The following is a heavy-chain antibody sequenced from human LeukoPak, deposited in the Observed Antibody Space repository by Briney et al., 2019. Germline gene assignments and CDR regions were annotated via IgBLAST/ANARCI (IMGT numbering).Heavy chain of an antibody. CDR3: ARDWDYYGSGSPFDY. CDR1: GYTFTGYY. CDR2: INPNSGGT. J-gene: IGHJ4*02. Sequence: GASVKVSCKASGYTFTGYYMHWVRQAPGQGLEWMGRINPNSGGTNYAQKFQGRVTMTGDTSISTAYMELSRLRSDDTAVYYCARDWDYYGSGSPFDYWGQGTLVTVSS. V-gene: IGHV1-2*06. D-gene: IGHD3-10*01.